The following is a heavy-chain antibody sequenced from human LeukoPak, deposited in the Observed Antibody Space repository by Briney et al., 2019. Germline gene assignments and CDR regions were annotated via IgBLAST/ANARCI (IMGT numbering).Heavy chain of an antibody. V-gene: IGHV1-3*04. D-gene: IGHD3-10*01. Sequence: ASVKVFCKASGYIFTSYAMHWVRQAPGQRLEWMGWINTGNGNTKYSQRFQGRVTITRDTSASTAYMELSSLRSEDTAVYYCASDEHYGSGGGDYWGQGTLVTVSS. CDR2: INTGNGNT. CDR1: GYIFTSYA. CDR3: ASDEHYGSGGGDY. J-gene: IGHJ4*02.